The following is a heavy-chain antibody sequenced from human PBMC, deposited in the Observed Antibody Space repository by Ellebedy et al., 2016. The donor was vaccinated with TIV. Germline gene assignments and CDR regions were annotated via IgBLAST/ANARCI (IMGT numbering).Heavy chain of an antibody. CDR2: INKSGSI. CDR1: GGSVSGYY. Sequence: MPGGSLRLSCAVYGGSVSGYYWSWIRQPPGKGLEWIGEINKSGSINYNPSLKSRVTMSVDTSKNQFSLKVRFVTAADTAVYYCAALQCGGDCSTFDYWGPGALVSVSS. CDR3: AALQCGGDCSTFDY. D-gene: IGHD2-21*02. V-gene: IGHV4-34*01. J-gene: IGHJ4*02.